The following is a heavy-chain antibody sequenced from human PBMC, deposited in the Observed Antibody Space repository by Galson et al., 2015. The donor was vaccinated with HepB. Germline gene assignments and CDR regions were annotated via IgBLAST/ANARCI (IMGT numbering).Heavy chain of an antibody. D-gene: IGHD2-2*02. CDR3: ARLGYCSGSNCYSYFDP. CDR1: GYSFSNYW. J-gene: IGHJ5*02. CDR2: IYPGDSDT. Sequence: QSGAEVKKPGESLKISCKASGYSFSNYWIGWVRQMPGKGLEWMAIIYPGDSDTRYSSSFQGQVTISADRSICTAYLQWSSLKASDTAMYYCARLGYCSGSNCYSYFDPWGQGTLVTVSS. V-gene: IGHV5-51*01.